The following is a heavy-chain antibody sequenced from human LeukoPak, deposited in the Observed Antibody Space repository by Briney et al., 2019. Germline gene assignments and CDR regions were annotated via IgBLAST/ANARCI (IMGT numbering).Heavy chain of an antibody. Sequence: SETLSLTCTVSGGSISSSSYYWGWIRQPPGKGLEWIGSIYYSGSTYYNPSLKSRVTISVDTSKNQFSLKLSSVTGADTAVYYCARNHQDTIDYWGQGTLVTVSS. CDR2: IYYSGST. V-gene: IGHV4-39*01. D-gene: IGHD2-2*01. J-gene: IGHJ4*02. CDR3: ARNHQDTIDY. CDR1: GGSISSSSYY.